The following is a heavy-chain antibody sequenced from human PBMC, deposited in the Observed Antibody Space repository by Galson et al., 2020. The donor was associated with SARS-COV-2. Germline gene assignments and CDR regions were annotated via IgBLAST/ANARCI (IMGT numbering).Heavy chain of an antibody. V-gene: IGHV3-23*01. CDR1: GFTLSHYA. J-gene: IGHJ6*02. D-gene: IGHD6-6*01. CDR2: ISGRGGTS. CDR3: AKDISSSPHYYGLDV. Sequence: GESLKIYCESSGFTLSHYAMCLVRQAPGKGQEWVSAISGRGGTSYYADSVKGRFTIPRDNSENTLYLQMNSLRAEDTAVYYCAKDISSSPHYYGLDVWGQGTPVTVSS.